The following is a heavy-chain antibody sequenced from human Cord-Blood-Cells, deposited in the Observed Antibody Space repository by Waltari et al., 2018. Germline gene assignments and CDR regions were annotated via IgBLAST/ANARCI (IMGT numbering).Heavy chain of an antibody. CDR2: IKSKTDGGTT. CDR1: GFTFSNAW. J-gene: IGHJ4*02. V-gene: IGHV3-15*01. Sequence: EVQLVESGGGLVKPGGSLRLSCAASGFTFSNAWMSWVRQAPGKGLEWVGHIKSKTDGGTTDYAAPVKGRFTISRDDSKNTLYLQMNSLKTEDTAVYYCTTDVVYWGQGTLVTVSS. CDR3: TTDVVY. D-gene: IGHD2-15*01.